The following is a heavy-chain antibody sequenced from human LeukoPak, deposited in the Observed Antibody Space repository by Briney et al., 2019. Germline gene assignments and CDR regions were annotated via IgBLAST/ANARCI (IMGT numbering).Heavy chain of an antibody. D-gene: IGHD3-10*01. CDR2: ISSSGSTI. V-gene: IGHV3-48*03. Sequence: GGSLRLSCAASGFTFSSYEMHWVRQAPGKGLEWVSYISSSGSTIYYADSVKGRFTISRDNSKNTLYLQMNSLRAEDTAVYYCAKSGYYYGSGSLGILPIDIWGQGTMVTVSS. J-gene: IGHJ3*02. CDR3: AKSGYYYGSGSLGILPIDI. CDR1: GFTFSSYE.